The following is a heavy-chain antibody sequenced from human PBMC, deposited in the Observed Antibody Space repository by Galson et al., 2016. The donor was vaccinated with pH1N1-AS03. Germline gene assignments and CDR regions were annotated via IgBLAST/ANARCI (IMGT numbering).Heavy chain of an antibody. D-gene: IGHD6-13*01. CDR1: GGSISNSNYY. Sequence: SETLSLTCTVSGGSISNSNYYWGWIRQPPGKGLEWIGSIYYSGSVYYNPSLKSRVTISIDTSKNQFSLRLSSVTAADTAVYYCARHPYNSSPLYYYFYYMDVWGKGTTVTVSS. J-gene: IGHJ6*03. CDR2: IYYSGSV. V-gene: IGHV4-39*01. CDR3: ARHPYNSSPLYYYFYYMDV.